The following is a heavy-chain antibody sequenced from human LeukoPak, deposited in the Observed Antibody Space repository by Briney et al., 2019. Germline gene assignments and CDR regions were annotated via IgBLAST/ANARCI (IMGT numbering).Heavy chain of an antibody. CDR1: GGSLNGHY. Sequence: SETLSLTCAVYGGSLNGHYWSWIRQPPGKGLEWIGEGSESGGTKFNPSLKSRVTISADTSKNQFSLKLNSVTAADTAVYYCAKNGQSGFSFDPWGQGTLVTVS. J-gene: IGHJ5*02. D-gene: IGHD3-3*01. CDR2: GSESGGT. CDR3: AKNGQSGFSFDP. V-gene: IGHV4-34*01.